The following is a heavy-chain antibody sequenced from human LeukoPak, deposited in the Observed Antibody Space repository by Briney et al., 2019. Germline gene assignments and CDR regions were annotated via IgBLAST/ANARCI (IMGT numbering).Heavy chain of an antibody. J-gene: IGHJ4*02. Sequence: PGGSLRLSCAASGFTFSSYWMHWVRQAPGKGLVWVSRINTDGSSTSYADSVKGRFTISRDNAKNTLYLQMNSLRAEDTAVYYCTTDYNDFWSGYYADYWGQGTLVTLSS. CDR3: TTDYNDFWSGYYADY. CDR2: INTDGSST. D-gene: IGHD3-3*01. V-gene: IGHV3-74*01. CDR1: GFTFSSYW.